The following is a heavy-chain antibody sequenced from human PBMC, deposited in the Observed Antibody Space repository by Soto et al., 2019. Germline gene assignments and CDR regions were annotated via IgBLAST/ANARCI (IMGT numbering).Heavy chain of an antibody. D-gene: IGHD6-19*01. Sequence: SETLSLTCTVSGGSISSGGYYWSWIRQHPGKGLEWIGYIYYSGSTYYNPSLKSRVTISVDTSKNQFSLRLSSVTAADTAVYYCARDFKQFQIWFDPWGQGTLVTVSS. CDR2: IYYSGST. CDR3: ARDFKQFQIWFDP. J-gene: IGHJ5*02. V-gene: IGHV4-31*03. CDR1: GGSISSGGYY.